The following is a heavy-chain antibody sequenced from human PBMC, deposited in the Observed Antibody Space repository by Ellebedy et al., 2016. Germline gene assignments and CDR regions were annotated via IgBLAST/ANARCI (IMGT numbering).Heavy chain of an antibody. CDR1: GGTFSSYA. CDR3: ATVELLREGMDV. J-gene: IGHJ6*02. D-gene: IGHD1-26*01. CDR2: IIPIFGTA. Sequence: SVKVSXKASGGTFSSYAISWVRQAPGQGLEWMGGIIPIFGTANYAQKFQGRVTITADKSTSTAYMELSSLRSEDTAVYYCATVELLREGMDVWGQGTTVTVSS. V-gene: IGHV1-69*06.